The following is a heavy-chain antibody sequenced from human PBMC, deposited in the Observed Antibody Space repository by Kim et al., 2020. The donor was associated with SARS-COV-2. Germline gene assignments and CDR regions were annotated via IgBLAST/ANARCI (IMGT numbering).Heavy chain of an antibody. V-gene: IGHV3-23*01. J-gene: IGHJ4*02. Sequence: VKGRFTISRDNSKNTLYLQMNSLRAEDTAVYYCAKVLEDYYGSGSYYKDYWGQGTLVTVSS. CDR3: AKVLEDYYGSGSYYKDY. D-gene: IGHD3-10*01.